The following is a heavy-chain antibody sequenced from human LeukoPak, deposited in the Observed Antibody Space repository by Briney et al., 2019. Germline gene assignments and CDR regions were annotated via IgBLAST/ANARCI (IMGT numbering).Heavy chain of an antibody. J-gene: IGHJ5*02. CDR3: ARHSIVGANWFDP. V-gene: IGHV4-34*01. Sequence: SETLSLTCAVYGGSLSDYYWSWIRQPPGMGLEWIGEINHSGETKYNPSLKSRVTMSVDTSKNQFSLKLSSVTAADTAVYYCARHSIVGANWFDPWGQGTLVTVSS. D-gene: IGHD1-26*01. CDR2: INHSGET. CDR1: GGSLSDYY.